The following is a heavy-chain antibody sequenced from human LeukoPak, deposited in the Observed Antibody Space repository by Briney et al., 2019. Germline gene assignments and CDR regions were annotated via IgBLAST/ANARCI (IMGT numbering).Heavy chain of an antibody. J-gene: IGHJ6*02. Sequence: SETLSLTCTVSACSISSYYWSWNRQPPGEGLEWIGYIYYGGSTNYNPSLKSGVTISVDTSKNPFSLKLSSVTAADTAVYYCARLPLYGDYAMSYYYYGMDVWGQGTTVTVSS. CDR3: ARLPLYGDYAMSYYYYGMDV. CDR2: IYYGGST. D-gene: IGHD4-17*01. V-gene: IGHV4-59*08. CDR1: ACSISSYY.